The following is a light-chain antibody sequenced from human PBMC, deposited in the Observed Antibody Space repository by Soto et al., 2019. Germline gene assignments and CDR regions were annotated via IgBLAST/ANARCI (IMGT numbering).Light chain of an antibody. V-gene: IGKV1-39*01. CDR1: QNINRY. CDR2: ATS. Sequence: DIHMTQSPPSLSASIGDRVTITCRASQNINRYLHWYQQIPGKPPKLLMYATSSLQSGVSSRFSGAGSGTDFTLTISSLQPEDFASYYCQQSFSTPYTFGQGTKLEIK. J-gene: IGKJ2*01. CDR3: QQSFSTPYT.